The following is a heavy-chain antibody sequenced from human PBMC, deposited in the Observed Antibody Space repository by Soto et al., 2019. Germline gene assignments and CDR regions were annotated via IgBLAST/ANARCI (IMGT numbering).Heavy chain of an antibody. J-gene: IGHJ6*02. CDR3: ARDVAVVTPKLYYYYYGMDV. CDR1: GGSISSYY. D-gene: IGHD2-21*02. V-gene: IGHV4-59*01. Sequence: SETLSLTCTVSGGSISSYYWSWIRQPPGKGLEWIGYIYYSGSTNYNPSLKSRVTISVDTSKNQFSLKLSSVTAADTAVYYCARDVAVVTPKLYYYYYGMDVWGQGTTVTVSS. CDR2: IYYSGST.